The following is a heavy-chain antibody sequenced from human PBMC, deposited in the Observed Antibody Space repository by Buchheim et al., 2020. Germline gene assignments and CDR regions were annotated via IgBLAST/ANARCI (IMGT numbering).Heavy chain of an antibody. V-gene: IGHV3-23*01. D-gene: IGHD4-17*01. J-gene: IGHJ6*01. Sequence: EVQLLESGGGLIQPEGSLRLSCAASGFPFSSYAMSWVRQAPGKGLEWVSSFSGSSGTTYYADSVKGRFTISRDNSKNTLYLQMNSLRAGDTAVYYCAKETVTAGAGYYGMDVWGQGTT. CDR1: GFPFSSYA. CDR3: AKETVTAGAGYYGMDV. CDR2: FSGSSGTT.